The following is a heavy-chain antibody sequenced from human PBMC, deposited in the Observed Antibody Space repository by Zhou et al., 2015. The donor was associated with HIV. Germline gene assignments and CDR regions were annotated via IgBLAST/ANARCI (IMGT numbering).Heavy chain of an antibody. CDR1: GGTFSSYA. V-gene: IGHV1-69*01. J-gene: IGHJ3*02. CDR2: IIPIFGTA. D-gene: IGHD3-9*01. CDR3: ARSRDYDILTGYYRSHAFDI. Sequence: QVQLVQSGAEVKKPGSSVKVSCKASGGTFSSYAISWVRQAPGQGLEWMGGIIPIFGTANYAQKFQGRVTITADESTSTAYMELSSLRSEDTAVYYCARSRDYDILTGYYRSHAFDIWGQGTMVTVSS.